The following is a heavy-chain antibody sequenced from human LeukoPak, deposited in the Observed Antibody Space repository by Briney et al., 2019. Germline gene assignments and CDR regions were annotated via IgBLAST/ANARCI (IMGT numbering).Heavy chain of an antibody. J-gene: IGHJ5*02. Sequence: GESLKISCKGSGYSFTNYWIGWVRQMPGKGLEWMGIIHPDDSDTRYSPSFQGHVTISADKSISTAYLQWSSLKASDTAMYYCARRFCSGGSGQDWFDPWGQGTLVTVSS. D-gene: IGHD2-15*01. CDR3: ARRFCSGGSGQDWFDP. CDR1: GYSFTNYW. CDR2: IHPDDSDT. V-gene: IGHV5-51*01.